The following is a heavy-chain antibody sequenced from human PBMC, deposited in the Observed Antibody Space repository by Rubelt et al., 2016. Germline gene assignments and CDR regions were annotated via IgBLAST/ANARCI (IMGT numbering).Heavy chain of an antibody. V-gene: IGHV1-2*07. D-gene: IGHD6-19*01. CDR3: ARDLYKGPRWLVAY. CDR1: GYTFTGYY. J-gene: IGHJ4*02. CDR2: INPNSGGT. Sequence: QVQLVQSGAEVKKPGASVKISCKASGYTFTGYYMHWVRQAPGQGLEWMGWINPNSGGTNTAHNVQGRVTRTRDPSISTAYMELSRLSADDTAVYYCARDLYKGPRWLVAYWGQGTLVTVSS.